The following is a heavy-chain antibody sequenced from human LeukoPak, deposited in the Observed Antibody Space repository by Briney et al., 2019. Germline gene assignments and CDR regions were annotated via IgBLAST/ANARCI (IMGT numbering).Heavy chain of an antibody. D-gene: IGHD3-16*02. CDR2: ISSSSSYI. CDR3: ARDGGGAGDYDYVWGSYRYFDY. J-gene: IGHJ4*02. CDR1: GFTFSSYS. Sequence: PGGSLRLSCAASGFTFSSYSMNWVRQAPGKGLEWVSSISSSSSYIYYADSVKGRFTISRDNAKNSLYLQMNSLRAEDAAVYYCARDGGGAGDYDYVWGSYRYFDYWGQGTLVTVSS. V-gene: IGHV3-21*04.